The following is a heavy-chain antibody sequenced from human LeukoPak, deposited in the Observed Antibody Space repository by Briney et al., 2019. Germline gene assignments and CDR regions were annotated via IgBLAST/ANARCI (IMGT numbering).Heavy chain of an antibody. CDR2: IYHSGST. J-gene: IGHJ4*02. CDR1: GYSISSGYY. Sequence: SETLSLTCAVSGYSISSGYYWGWIRQPPGKGLEWIGSIYHSGSTYYNPSLKSRVTISADTSKNQFSLKLSSVTAADTAVYYCARSLWQNRGFDYWGQGTLVTVSS. CDR3: ARSLWQNRGFDY. V-gene: IGHV4-38-2*01. D-gene: IGHD1-14*01.